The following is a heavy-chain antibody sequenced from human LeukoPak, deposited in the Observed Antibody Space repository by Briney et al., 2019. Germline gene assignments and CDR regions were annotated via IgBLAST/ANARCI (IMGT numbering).Heavy chain of an antibody. CDR2: IVVGSGNT. CDR1: GFTFTSSA. J-gene: IGHJ4*02. V-gene: IGHV1-58*01. Sequence: ASVKVSCKASGFTFTSSAVQWVRQARGQRLEWIGWIVVGSGNTNYAQKFQERVTITRDMSTSTAYMELSSLRSEDTAVYYCARDRIRVYYDSSGYYEMSFDYWGQGTLVTVSS. D-gene: IGHD3-22*01. CDR3: ARDRIRVYYDSSGYYEMSFDY.